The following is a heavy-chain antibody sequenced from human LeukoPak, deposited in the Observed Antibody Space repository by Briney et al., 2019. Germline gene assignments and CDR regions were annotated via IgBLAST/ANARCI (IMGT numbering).Heavy chain of an antibody. Sequence: SVKVSCKASGYTFTSYDINWVRQATGQGLEWMGWMNPNSGNTGYAQKFQGRVTITADKSTSTAYMELSSLRSEDTAVYYCAREGYYYDSTQYYFDYWGQGTLVTVSS. CDR2: MNPNSGNT. V-gene: IGHV1-8*01. D-gene: IGHD3-22*01. CDR3: AREGYYYDSTQYYFDY. J-gene: IGHJ4*02. CDR1: GYTFTSYD.